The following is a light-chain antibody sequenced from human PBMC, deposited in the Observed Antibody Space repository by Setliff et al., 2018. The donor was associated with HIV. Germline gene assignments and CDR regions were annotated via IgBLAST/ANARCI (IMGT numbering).Light chain of an antibody. CDR1: SSDVGAYTY. V-gene: IGLV2-14*01. Sequence: ALAQPASVSGSPGQSIIISCTGTSSDVGAYTYVSWYQHHAGEVPKLILYEVSNRPSGFSNRFSGSKSGNTASLTISGLQPDDKADYYCSSYTGSSTLGVFGTGTNFTVL. CDR3: SSYTGSSTLGV. J-gene: IGLJ1*01. CDR2: EVS.